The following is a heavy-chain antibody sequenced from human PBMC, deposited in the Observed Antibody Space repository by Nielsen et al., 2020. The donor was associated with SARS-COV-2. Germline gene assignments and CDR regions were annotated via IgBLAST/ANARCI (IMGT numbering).Heavy chain of an antibody. CDR3: ARDYYDSSGYPLEYFQH. CDR1: GGTFSSYA. CDR2: IIPIFGTA. V-gene: IGHV1-69*13. J-gene: IGHJ1*01. Sequence: SVKVFCKASGGTFSSYAISWVRQAPGQGLEWMGGIIPIFGTANYAQKFQGRVTITADESTSTAYMELSSLRSEDTAVYYCARDYYDSSGYPLEYFQHWGQGTLVTVSS. D-gene: IGHD3-22*01.